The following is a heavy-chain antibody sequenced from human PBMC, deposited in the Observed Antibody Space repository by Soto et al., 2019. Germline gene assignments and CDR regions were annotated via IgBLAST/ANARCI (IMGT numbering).Heavy chain of an antibody. V-gene: IGHV4-59*01. J-gene: IGHJ4*02. CDR2: ISYSGST. CDR1: GGSISSYD. Sequence: SETLSLTCTVSGGSISSYDWSWIRQPPEKGLEWIGYISYSGSTNYNPSLKSRVTISADTSKNQFSLKLSSVTAADTAMYYCARVRVAVAGLDYWGQGILVTAPQ. D-gene: IGHD6-19*01. CDR3: ARVRVAVAGLDY.